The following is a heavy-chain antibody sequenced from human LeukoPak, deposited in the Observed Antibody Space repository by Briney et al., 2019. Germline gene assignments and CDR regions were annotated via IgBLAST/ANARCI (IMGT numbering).Heavy chain of an antibody. V-gene: IGHV1-24*01. Sequence: ASVKASCKVSGYNLTELSMHWVRQAPGKGLEWMGGFDPEDGETIYAQKFQGRVTMTEDTSTDTAYMELSSLRSEDTAVYYCATGLTSGATGAFDIWGQGTMVTVSS. CDR2: FDPEDGET. J-gene: IGHJ3*02. CDR1: GYNLTELS. CDR3: ATGLTSGATGAFDI. D-gene: IGHD1-26*01.